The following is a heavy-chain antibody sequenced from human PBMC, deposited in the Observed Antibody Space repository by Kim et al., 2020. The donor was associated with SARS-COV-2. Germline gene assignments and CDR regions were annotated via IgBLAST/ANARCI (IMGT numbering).Heavy chain of an antibody. D-gene: IGHD3-10*01. CDR3: ARDFRGDFDY. CDR2: ISYDGSNT. CDR1: GFTFSSYA. J-gene: IGHJ4*02. Sequence: RGSLRLSCTASGFTFSSYAMHWVRQAPGKGLEWMAFISYDGSNTYYADSVKGRFTISRDNSKNTLYLQMNSLRAEDTAVYYCARDFRGDFDYWGQGTLVT. V-gene: IGHV3-33*05.